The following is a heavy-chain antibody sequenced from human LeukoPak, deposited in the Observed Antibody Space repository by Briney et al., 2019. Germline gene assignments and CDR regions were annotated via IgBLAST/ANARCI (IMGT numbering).Heavy chain of an antibody. J-gene: IGHJ5*02. CDR1: GYSISSGYY. Sequence: SETLSLTCTVSGYSISSGYYWGWIRQPPGKGLEWIGSIYHSGSTYYNPSLKSRVTISVDTSKNQFSLKLSSVNAADTAVYYCAREVNYRDGFDPWGQGTLVTVSS. D-gene: IGHD4-11*01. CDR2: IYHSGST. V-gene: IGHV4-38-2*02. CDR3: AREVNYRDGFDP.